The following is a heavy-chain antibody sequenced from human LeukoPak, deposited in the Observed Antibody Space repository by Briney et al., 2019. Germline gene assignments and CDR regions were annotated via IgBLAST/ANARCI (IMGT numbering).Heavy chain of an antibody. J-gene: IGHJ5*02. V-gene: IGHV1-8*03. CDR3: ARGLTTLGYCSSTSCYNNWFDP. D-gene: IGHD2-2*02. CDR1: GYTFTSYD. Sequence: ASVKVSCKASGYTFTSYDINWVRQATGQGLGWMGWMNPNSGNTGYAQKFQGRVTITRNTSISTAYMELSSLRSEDTAVYYCARGLTTLGYCSSTSCYNNWFDPWGQGTLVTVSS. CDR2: MNPNSGNT.